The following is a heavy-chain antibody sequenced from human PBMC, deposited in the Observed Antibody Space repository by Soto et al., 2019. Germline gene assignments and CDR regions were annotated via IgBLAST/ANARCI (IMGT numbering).Heavy chain of an antibody. D-gene: IGHD5-12*01. Sequence: QVQLEESGPGLVKPSGTLSLTCAVSGGSISTDNWWSWVRQAPGKGLEWVGEIYHSGSTNYNPSLKSRLSISIDKSKDQFSLDMRSVTAADTAVYYCARGGRWLFDYWGQGTLVSVSS. V-gene: IGHV4-4*02. J-gene: IGHJ4*02. CDR3: ARGGRWLFDY. CDR2: IYHSGST. CDR1: GGSISTDNW.